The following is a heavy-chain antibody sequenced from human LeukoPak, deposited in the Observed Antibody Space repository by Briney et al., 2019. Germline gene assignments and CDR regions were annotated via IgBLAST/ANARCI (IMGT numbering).Heavy chain of an antibody. CDR3: ARDPYYYDSSGYYSYYFDY. D-gene: IGHD3-22*01. CDR2: IYYSGST. J-gene: IGHJ4*02. V-gene: IGHV4-39*07. CDR1: GGSISSSSYY. Sequence: PSETLSLTCTVSGGSISSSSYYWGWIRQPPGKGLEWIGSIYYSGSTYYNPSLKSRVTISVDTSKNQFSLKLSSVTAADTAVYYCARDPYYYDSSGYYSYYFDYWGQGTLVTVSS.